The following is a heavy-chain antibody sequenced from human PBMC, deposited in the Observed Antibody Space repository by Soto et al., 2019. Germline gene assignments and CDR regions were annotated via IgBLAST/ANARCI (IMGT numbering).Heavy chain of an antibody. D-gene: IGHD3-22*01. CDR1: GYTFTSYA. CDR3: ARVKYYYDSSGYYAAPHAFDI. V-gene: IGHV1-3*01. J-gene: IGHJ3*02. CDR2: INAGNGNT. Sequence: ASVKVSCKASGYTFTSYAMHWVRQAPGQRLEWMGWINAGNGNTKYSQKFQGRVTITRDKSASTAYMELSSLRSEDTAVYYCARVKYYYDSSGYYAAPHAFDIWGQGTMVTVSS.